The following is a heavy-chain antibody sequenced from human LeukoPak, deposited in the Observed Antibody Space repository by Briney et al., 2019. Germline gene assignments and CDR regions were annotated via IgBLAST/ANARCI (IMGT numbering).Heavy chain of an antibody. Sequence: SETLSLTCTVSGGSISSYYWIWMRQPPGKGLEWIGYIYYSGSTNYNPSLKSRVTISVDTSKNQFSLKLSSVTAADTAVYYCARGHSSGYYIFDYWGQGTLVTVSS. D-gene: IGHD3-22*01. J-gene: IGHJ4*02. CDR3: ARGHSSGYYIFDY. CDR2: IYYSGST. V-gene: IGHV4-59*01. CDR1: GGSISSYY.